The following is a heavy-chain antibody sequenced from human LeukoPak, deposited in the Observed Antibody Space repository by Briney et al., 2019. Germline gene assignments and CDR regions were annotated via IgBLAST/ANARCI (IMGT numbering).Heavy chain of an antibody. V-gene: IGHV1-69*04. J-gene: IGHJ4*02. D-gene: IGHD6-13*01. Sequence: SVKVSCKASGGTFSSYAISWVRQAPGQGLEWMGRIIPIFGIANYAQKFQGGVTITADKSTSTAYMELSSRRSEDTAVYYCARDPSGRQLVPSPPDYWGQGTLVTVSS. CDR1: GGTFSSYA. CDR3: ARDPSGRQLVPSPPDY. CDR2: IIPIFGIA.